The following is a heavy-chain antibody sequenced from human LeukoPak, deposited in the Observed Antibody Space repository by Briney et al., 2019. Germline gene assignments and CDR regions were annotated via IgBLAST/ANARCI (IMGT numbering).Heavy chain of an antibody. Sequence: QPGGSLRLSCAASEFTFSSYWMSWVRQAPGKGLEWVANIKQDGSEKYYVDSVKGRFTISRDNAKNSLSLQMNSLRAEDTAVYYCAASGGMGDYWGQGTLVTVSS. V-gene: IGHV3-7*03. CDR1: EFTFSSYW. J-gene: IGHJ4*02. CDR2: IKQDGSEK. CDR3: AASGGMGDY. D-gene: IGHD2-15*01.